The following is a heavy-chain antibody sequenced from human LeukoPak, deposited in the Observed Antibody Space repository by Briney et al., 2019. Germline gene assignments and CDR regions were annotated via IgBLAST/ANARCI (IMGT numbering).Heavy chain of an antibody. CDR2: IYTSGST. J-gene: IGHJ4*02. Sequence: SEALSLTCTVSGGSISSGSYYWSWIRQPAGKGLEWIGRIYTSGSTNYNPSLKSRVTISVDTSKNQFSLKLSSVTAADTAVHYCARGEYYYDSSGYYPFQYWGQGTLVTVSS. V-gene: IGHV4-61*02. CDR1: GGSISSGSYY. CDR3: ARGEYYYDSSGYYPFQY. D-gene: IGHD3-22*01.